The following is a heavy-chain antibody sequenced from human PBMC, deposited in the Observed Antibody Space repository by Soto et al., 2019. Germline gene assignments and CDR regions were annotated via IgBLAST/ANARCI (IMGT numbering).Heavy chain of an antibody. CDR3: TTTRWFGTFDH. D-gene: IGHD3-10*01. CDR1: GFTFTNAW. CDR2: IKSKTDGGTT. V-gene: IGHV3-15*01. Sequence: GGSLRLSCAASGFTFTNAWMSWVRQAPGKGLEWVGRIKSKTDGGTTDYAAPVQGRFTISTDDSKNTLYLQMNSLKIEDTAVYYCTTTRWFGTFDHWGQGTLVTVSS. J-gene: IGHJ4*02.